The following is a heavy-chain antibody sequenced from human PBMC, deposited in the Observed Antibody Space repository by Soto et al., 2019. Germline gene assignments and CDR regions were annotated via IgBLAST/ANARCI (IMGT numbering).Heavy chain of an antibody. V-gene: IGHV1-69*01. CDR1: GGIFSSFS. CDR3: ARGPILRGATSWLDP. J-gene: IGHJ5*02. Sequence: QAQLVQSGAEVKTPGSSVEVSCKASGGIFSSFSITWVRQVPGHGLEWMGGIIPMTGTPNYAEKFQGRLTLTADASTRTAYLVLSSLKSEDTAVYYCARGPILRGATSWLDPWGQGTVVFVSS. D-gene: IGHD3-3*01. CDR2: IIPMTGTP.